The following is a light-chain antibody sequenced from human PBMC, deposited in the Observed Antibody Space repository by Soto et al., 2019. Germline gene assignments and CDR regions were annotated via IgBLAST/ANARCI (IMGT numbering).Light chain of an antibody. CDR2: GAS. CDR1: QSVSSNY. CDR3: QQYGTSPIT. Sequence: EIVLTQSPGTLSLSPGERVTLACRASQSVSSNYLAWYHQKPGQAPRLLIYGASSRATGIPDTFRGSGSGTDFTLTISRLEPEDFAVYYCQQYGTSPITFGPGTKVDIK. J-gene: IGKJ3*01. V-gene: IGKV3-20*01.